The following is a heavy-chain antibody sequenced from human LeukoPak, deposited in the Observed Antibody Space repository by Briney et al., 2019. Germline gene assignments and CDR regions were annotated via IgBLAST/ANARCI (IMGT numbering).Heavy chain of an antibody. Sequence: KPSETLSLTCTVSGGSTSSYYWSWIRQPAGKGLEWIGRIYTSGSTNYNPSLKSRVTMSVDTSKNQFSLKLSSVTAADTAVYYCARRTRNYVGEAFDIWGQGTMVTVSS. V-gene: IGHV4-4*07. CDR2: IYTSGST. CDR1: GGSTSSYY. CDR3: ARRTRNYVGEAFDI. J-gene: IGHJ3*02. D-gene: IGHD3-10*01.